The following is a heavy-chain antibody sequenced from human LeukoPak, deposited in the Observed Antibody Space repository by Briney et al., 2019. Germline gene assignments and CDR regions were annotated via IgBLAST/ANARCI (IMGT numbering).Heavy chain of an antibody. CDR3: ATNYYDSSGDYPDFDY. Sequence: PGGSLRLSCAASGFAFSIYAMNWVRQTPVKGLEWVSTIIGSCRNTYYADSVKGRFTISRDNSKNTLYLQMTTLRAEDTAVYFCATNYYDSSGDYPDFDYWGQGALVTVSS. D-gene: IGHD3-22*01. J-gene: IGHJ4*02. CDR2: IIGSCRNT. CDR1: GFAFSIYA. V-gene: IGHV3-23*01.